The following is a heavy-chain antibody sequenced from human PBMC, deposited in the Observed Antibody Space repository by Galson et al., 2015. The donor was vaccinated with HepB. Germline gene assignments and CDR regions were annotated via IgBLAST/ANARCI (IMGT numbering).Heavy chain of an antibody. CDR1: GGSISSSDSH. V-gene: IGHV4-30-4*01. Sequence: QVQLQESGPGLVKPSETLSLTCTVSGGSISSSDSHWSWIRQPPGQGLEWIGYISYSGRTSYNPSLKSRLTILLDTSKNQFSLKLTSVTAADTAVYYCVRVITGTSNYDHWGQGTLVTVSS. J-gene: IGHJ4*02. CDR3: VRVITGTSNYDH. D-gene: IGHD1-7*01. CDR2: ISYSGRT.